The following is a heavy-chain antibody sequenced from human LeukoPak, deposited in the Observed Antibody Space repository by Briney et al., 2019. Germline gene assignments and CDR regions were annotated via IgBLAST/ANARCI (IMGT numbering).Heavy chain of an antibody. CDR3: AKDQDIVVVPAAQD. CDR1: GFTFSSYA. V-gene: IGHV3-23*01. Sequence: GGSLRLSCAASGFTFSSYAMSWVRQAPGKGLEWVSAISGSGGSTYYADSVKGRFTISRDNSKNTLYLQMNSLRAEDTAVYYCAKDQDIVVVPAAQDWGRGTLVTVSS. CDR2: ISGSGGST. D-gene: IGHD2-2*01. J-gene: IGHJ4*02.